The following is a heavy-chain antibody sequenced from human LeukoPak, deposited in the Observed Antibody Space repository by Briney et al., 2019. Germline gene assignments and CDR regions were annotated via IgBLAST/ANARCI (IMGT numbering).Heavy chain of an antibody. Sequence: PGGSLRLSCAASGFTFSSYAMSWVRQAPGKGLEWVSAISGSGGSTYYADSVKGRFTISRDNSKNTLYLQMNSLRAEDTAVYYCAKDITMVRGVIITGSDYIDVWGKGTTVTVSS. CDR3: AKDITMVRGVIITGSDYIDV. D-gene: IGHD3-10*01. V-gene: IGHV3-23*01. CDR1: GFTFSSYA. CDR2: ISGSGGST. J-gene: IGHJ6*03.